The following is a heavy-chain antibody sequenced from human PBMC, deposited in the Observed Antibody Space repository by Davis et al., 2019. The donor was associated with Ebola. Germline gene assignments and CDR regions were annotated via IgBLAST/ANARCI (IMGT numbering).Heavy chain of an antibody. V-gene: IGHV1-2*02. J-gene: IGHJ5*02. CDR2: INPNSGGT. D-gene: IGHD2-15*01. Sequence: ASVKVSCKASGYTFTGYYMHWVRQAPGQGLEWMGWINPNSGGTNYAQKFQGRVTMTRDTSISTAYMELSRLRSDDTAVYYCATVVGVGTRGFDPWGQGTLVTVSS. CDR1: GYTFTGYY. CDR3: ATVVGVGTRGFDP.